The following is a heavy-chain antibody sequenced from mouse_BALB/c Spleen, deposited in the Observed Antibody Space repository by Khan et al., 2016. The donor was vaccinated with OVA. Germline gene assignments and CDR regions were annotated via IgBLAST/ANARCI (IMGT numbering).Heavy chain of an antibody. CDR1: GFSLTNYG. Sequence: QVQLKQSGPGLVQPSQSLSITCTVSGFSLTNYGVHWVRQSPGKGLEWLGVIWRGGSTDYNAAFMSRLSITKDTSKSQVFFKMNSLQADDTAIYYWAKKGPYYYAMDYWGQGTSVTVSS. CDR3: AKKGPYYYAMDY. V-gene: IGHV2-5*01. CDR2: IWRGGST. J-gene: IGHJ4*01.